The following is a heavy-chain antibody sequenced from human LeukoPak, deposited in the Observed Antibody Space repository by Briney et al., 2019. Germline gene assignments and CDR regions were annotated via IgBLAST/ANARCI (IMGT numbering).Heavy chain of an antibody. CDR2: IYTSGST. J-gene: IGHJ4*02. Sequence: SETLSLTCIVSGVSISSYYWSWIRQPAGKGLEWIGRIYTSGSTNYNPSLKSRVTISVDTSKNQFSLKLSSVTAADTAVYYCARGPRGYYDSSGYYRFEYYFDYWGQGTLVTVSS. V-gene: IGHV4-4*07. CDR1: GVSISSYY. CDR3: ARGPRGYYDSSGYYRFEYYFDY. D-gene: IGHD3-22*01.